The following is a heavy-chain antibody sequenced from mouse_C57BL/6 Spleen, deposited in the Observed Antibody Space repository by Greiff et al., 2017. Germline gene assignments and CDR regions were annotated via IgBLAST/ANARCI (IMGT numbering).Heavy chain of an antibody. CDR1: GFNIKDDY. J-gene: IGHJ2*01. CDR2: IDPENGDT. V-gene: IGHV14-4*01. CDR3: TTLYGNEDY. Sequence: EVQRVESGAELVRPGASVKLSCTASGFNIKDDYMHWVKQRPEQGLEWIGWIDPENGDTEYASKFQGKATITADTSSNTAYLQLSSLTSEDTAVYYCTTLYGNEDYWGQGTTLTVSS. D-gene: IGHD2-1*01.